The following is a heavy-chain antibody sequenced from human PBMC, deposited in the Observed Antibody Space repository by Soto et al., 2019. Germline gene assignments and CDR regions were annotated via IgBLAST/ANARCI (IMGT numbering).Heavy chain of an antibody. Sequence: GGSLRLSCAASGFTFSSYSMNWVRQAPGKGLEWVSSISSSSSYIYYADSVKGRFTISRDNAKNPLYLQMNSLRAEDTAVYYCARDQPLLTFGGVTSPGHHLGAFDIWGQGTMVTVSS. J-gene: IGHJ3*02. D-gene: IGHD3-16*01. CDR3: ARDQPLLTFGGVTSPGHHLGAFDI. CDR1: GFTFSSYS. V-gene: IGHV3-21*01. CDR2: ISSSSSYI.